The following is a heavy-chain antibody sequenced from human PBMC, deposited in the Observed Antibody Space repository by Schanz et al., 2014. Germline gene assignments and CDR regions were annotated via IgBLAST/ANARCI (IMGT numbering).Heavy chain of an antibody. CDR3: AKLDGYAYGSMGQEYFDY. D-gene: IGHD5-18*01. CDR1: GLTFSDYY. V-gene: IGHV3-11*06. Sequence: QVQLVESGGGVVQPGRSLRLSCAASGLTFSDYYMSWIRQAPGKGLEWVSYISSSSSYTNYADSVKGRFTISRDNSKNTLYLQMNSLRAEDTAVYYCAKLDGYAYGSMGQEYFDYWGQGTLVAVSS. CDR2: ISSSSSYT. J-gene: IGHJ4*02.